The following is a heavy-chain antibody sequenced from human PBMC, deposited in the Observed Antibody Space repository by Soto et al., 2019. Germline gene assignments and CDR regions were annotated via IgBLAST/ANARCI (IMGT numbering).Heavy chain of an antibody. Sequence: PSETLSLTCTVSGGSISSYYWSWIRQPPGKGLEWIGYIYYSGSTNYDPSLKSRVTISVDTSKNQFSLKLSSVTAADTAVYYCARRYGGVLDYWGQGTPVTVSS. D-gene: IGHD2-8*02. V-gene: IGHV4-59*08. CDR3: ARRYGGVLDY. J-gene: IGHJ4*02. CDR1: GGSISSYY. CDR2: IYYSGST.